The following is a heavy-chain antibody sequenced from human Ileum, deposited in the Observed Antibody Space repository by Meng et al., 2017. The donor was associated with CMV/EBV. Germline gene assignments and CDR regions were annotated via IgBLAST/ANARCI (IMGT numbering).Heavy chain of an antibody. CDR2: ITSTSTYI. J-gene: IGHJ3*02. D-gene: IGHD2-8*01. CDR1: GFTFFSYT. CDR3: ARDQTKGNPGVFDI. V-gene: IGHV3-21*01. Sequence: GGSLRLSCAASGFTFFSYTMHWVRQAPGEGLEWVSSITSTSTYIYYADSVEGRFTISRDNAKNSLYLQMNSLRADDTAVYYCARDQTKGNPGVFDIWGQGTMVTVSS.